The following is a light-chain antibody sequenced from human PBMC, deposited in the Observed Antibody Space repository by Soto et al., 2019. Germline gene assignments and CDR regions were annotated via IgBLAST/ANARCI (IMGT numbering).Light chain of an antibody. V-gene: IGKV1-39*01. J-gene: IGKJ1*01. CDR1: QSISTY. CDR2: AAS. CDR3: QKSYSSPRT. Sequence: DIQMTQSPSSLYASIGDRVTITCRASQSISTYLSWYQKKAGKAPKLLISAASTLRDGVPPRFSGSGSGTDFTLTISSLQPEDFAVYYCQKSYSSPRTFGKGTKVEIK.